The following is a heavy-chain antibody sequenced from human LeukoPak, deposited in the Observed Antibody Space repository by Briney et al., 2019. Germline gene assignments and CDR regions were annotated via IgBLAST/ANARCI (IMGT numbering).Heavy chain of an antibody. J-gene: IGHJ4*02. CDR1: GGSISGYY. CDR3: ARLPVDTAMAIHHYFDY. D-gene: IGHD5-18*01. CDR2: IYDSGST. V-gene: IGHV4-59*08. Sequence: SETLSLTCTVSGGSISGYYWSWIRQPPGKGLEWIGYIYDSGSTNYNPSLKSRVTISVDTSKNQFSLKLSSVTAADTAVYYCARLPVDTAMAIHHYFDYWGQGTLVTVSS.